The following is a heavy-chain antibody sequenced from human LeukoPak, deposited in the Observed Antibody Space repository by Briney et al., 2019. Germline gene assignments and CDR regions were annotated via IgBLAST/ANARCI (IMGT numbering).Heavy chain of an antibody. CDR1: GGSISSYY. CDR3: ASAQVILTGYYNRKYYYYYGMDV. J-gene: IGHJ6*02. CDR2: IYYSGST. D-gene: IGHD3-9*01. Sequence: SETLSLTCTVSGGSISSYYWSWIRQPPGKGLGWIGYIYYSGSTNYNPSLKSRVTISVDTSKNQFSLKLSSVTAADTAVYYCASAQVILTGYYNRKYYYYYGMDVWGQGTTVTVSS. V-gene: IGHV4-59*01.